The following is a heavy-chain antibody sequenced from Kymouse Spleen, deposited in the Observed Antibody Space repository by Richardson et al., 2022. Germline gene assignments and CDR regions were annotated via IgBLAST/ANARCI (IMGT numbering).Heavy chain of an antibody. J-gene: IGHJ5*02. D-gene: IGHD3-3*01. CDR2: ISYDGSNK. V-gene: IGHV3-30*18. Sequence: QVQLVESGGGVVQPGRSLRLSCAASGFTFSSYGMHWVRQAPGKGLEWVAVISYDGSNKYYADSVKGRFTISRDNSKNTLYLQMNSLRAEDTAVYYCAASPTITIFGVVHNWFDPWGQGTLVTVSS. CDR3: AASPTITIFGVVHNWFDP. CDR1: GFTFSSYG.